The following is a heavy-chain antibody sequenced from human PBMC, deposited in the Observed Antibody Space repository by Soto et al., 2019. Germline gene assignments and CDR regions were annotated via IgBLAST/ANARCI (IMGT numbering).Heavy chain of an antibody. D-gene: IGHD1-26*01. Sequence: GASVKVSCKASGYSFTSWTIHWVRPAPLKSLESMVWLDAGNGITKYSQKFQDRVTITRDTYASTAYMELNSLRSEDTAVYYCARWRGAFDSWGQGALVTLSS. CDR3: ARWRGAFDS. CDR2: LDAGNGIT. CDR1: GYSFTSWT. V-gene: IGHV1-3*01. J-gene: IGHJ4*02.